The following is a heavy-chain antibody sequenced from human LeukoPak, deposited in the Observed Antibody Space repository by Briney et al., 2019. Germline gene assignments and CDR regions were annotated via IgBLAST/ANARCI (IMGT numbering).Heavy chain of an antibody. CDR1: GYAFTGYY. CDR3: ARQPYYYGSGSYYKSWFDP. J-gene: IGHJ5*02. V-gene: IGHV1-2*02. D-gene: IGHD3-10*01. Sequence: ASVKVSCKASGYAFTGYYMHWVRQAPGRGLEWMGWINPNSGGTNYAQKFQGRVTMTRDTSISTAYMELSRLRSDDTAVYYCARQPYYYGSGSYYKSWFDPWGQGTLVTVSS. CDR2: INPNSGGT.